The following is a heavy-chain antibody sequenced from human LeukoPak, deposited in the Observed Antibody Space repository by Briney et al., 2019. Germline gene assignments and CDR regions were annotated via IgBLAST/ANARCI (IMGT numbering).Heavy chain of an antibody. Sequence: GGSLRLSCAASGFTFSSYWMHWVRQAPGKGLLWVSRINTDGSSTSYADYVKGRFTISRDNAKNTLYLQMNSLRAEDTAVYYCARDEYYYDSSGYSWFDPWGQGTLVTVSS. J-gene: IGHJ5*02. CDR2: INTDGSST. V-gene: IGHV3-74*01. CDR1: GFTFSSYW. CDR3: ARDEYYYDSSGYSWFDP. D-gene: IGHD3-22*01.